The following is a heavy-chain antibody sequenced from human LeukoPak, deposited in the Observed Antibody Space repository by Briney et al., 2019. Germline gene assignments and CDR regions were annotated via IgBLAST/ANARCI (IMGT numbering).Heavy chain of an antibody. J-gene: IGHJ4*02. CDR2: FDPEDGET. V-gene: IGHV1-24*01. CDR1: GYTLTELS. CDR3: ATDLVVVPAATNDY. D-gene: IGHD2-2*01. Sequence: ASVKVSCNVSGYTLTELSMHWVRQAPGKGLEWMGGFDPEDGETIYAQKFQGRVTMTEDTSTDTAYMELSSLRSEDTAVYYCATDLVVVPAATNDYWGQGTLVTVSS.